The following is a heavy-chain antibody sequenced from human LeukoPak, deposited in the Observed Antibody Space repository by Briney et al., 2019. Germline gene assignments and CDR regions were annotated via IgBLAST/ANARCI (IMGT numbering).Heavy chain of an antibody. CDR3: ARHWRYDNWFDP. Sequence: SETLSPTCAVSGGSISSYNWSWIRQPPGKGLEWIGCIYYSGSTDYTPSLKSRVTISVDTSKNQFTLKLSSVTAADTAVYYCARHWRYDNWFDPWGQGTLVTVSS. CDR2: IYYSGST. CDR1: GGSISSYN. J-gene: IGHJ5*02. V-gene: IGHV4-59*08. D-gene: IGHD3-9*01.